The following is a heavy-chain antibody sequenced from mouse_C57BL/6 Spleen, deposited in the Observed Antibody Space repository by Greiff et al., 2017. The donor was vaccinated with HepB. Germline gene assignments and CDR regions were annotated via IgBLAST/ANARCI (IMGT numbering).Heavy chain of an antibody. CDR2: IHPNSGST. V-gene: IGHV1-64*01. J-gene: IGHJ1*03. CDR3: ARGGDYYDYDSWYFDV. D-gene: IGHD2-4*01. CDR1: GYTFTSYW. Sequence: QVQLQQPGAELVKPGASVKLSCKASGYTFTSYWMHWVKQRPGQGLEWIGMIHPNSGSTNYNEKFKSKATLTVDKSTSTAYMQHSSLTSEDSAVSYCARGGDYYDYDSWYFDVWGTETTVTVSS.